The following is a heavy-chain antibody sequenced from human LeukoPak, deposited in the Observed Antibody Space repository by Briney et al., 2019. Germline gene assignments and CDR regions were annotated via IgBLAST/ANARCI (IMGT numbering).Heavy chain of an antibody. V-gene: IGHV4-39*07. CDR3: AREKVDLCWFDP. CDR1: GGSISRSSYY. Sequence: NPSETLSLTCTVSGGSISRSSYYWGWIRQPPGKGLEWIGSIYYSGSTYYNPSLKSRVTISVDTSKNQFSLKLSSVTAADTAVYYCAREKVDLCWFDPWGQGTLVTVSS. D-gene: IGHD5-12*01. J-gene: IGHJ5*02. CDR2: IYYSGST.